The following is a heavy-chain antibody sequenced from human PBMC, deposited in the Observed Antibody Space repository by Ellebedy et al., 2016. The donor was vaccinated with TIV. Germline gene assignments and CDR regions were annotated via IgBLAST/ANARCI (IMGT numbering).Heavy chain of an antibody. CDR2: IYYSGST. CDR1: GASVSGGDFY. Sequence: MPSETLSLTCTVSGASVSGGDFYWSWIRQPPGKGLEWIGYIYYSGSTNYNPSLESRVTISVDTSKNQFSLKLSSVTAADTAGYYCAREGRGNSAGMDVWGKGTTVTVSS. J-gene: IGHJ6*04. V-gene: IGHV4-61*08. CDR3: AREGRGNSAGMDV. D-gene: IGHD4-23*01.